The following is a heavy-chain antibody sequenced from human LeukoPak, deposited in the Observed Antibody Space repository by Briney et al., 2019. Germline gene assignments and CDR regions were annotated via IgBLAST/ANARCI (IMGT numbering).Heavy chain of an antibody. CDR3: ASVVVPAANSDMTEYFQH. CDR2: IYYSGST. Sequence: SETLSLTCTVSGGSISSYYWSWIRQPPGKGLEWIGYIYYSGSTNYNPSLKSRVTISVDTSKNQFSLKLSSVTAADTAVYYCASVVVPAANSDMTEYFQHWGQGTLVTVSS. D-gene: IGHD2-2*01. V-gene: IGHV4-59*12. CDR1: GGSISSYY. J-gene: IGHJ1*01.